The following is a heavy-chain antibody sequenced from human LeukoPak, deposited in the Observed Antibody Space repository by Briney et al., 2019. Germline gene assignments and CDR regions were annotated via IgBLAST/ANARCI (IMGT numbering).Heavy chain of an antibody. CDR3: AREASGGLVAAAGSGYFDY. J-gene: IGHJ4*02. Sequence: GGSLRLSCAASGFTFTDYAFHWVRQAPGKGLEWVTIISYSGESYADSVKGRFTISRDNSKNTLYLQMNSLRAEDTAVYYCAREASGGLVAAAGSGYFDYWGQGTLVTVSS. V-gene: IGHV3-30*01. D-gene: IGHD6-13*01. CDR2: ISYSGE. CDR1: GFTFTDYA.